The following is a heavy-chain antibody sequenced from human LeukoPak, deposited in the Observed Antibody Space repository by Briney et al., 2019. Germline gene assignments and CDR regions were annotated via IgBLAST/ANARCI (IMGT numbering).Heavy chain of an antibody. Sequence: SETLSLTCAVYGGSFSGYYWSWIRQPPGKGLEWIGEINHSGSTNYNPSLKGRVTISVDTSKNQFSLKLSSVTAADTAVYYCASTHYDFWSGYPGNWFDPWGQGTLVTVSS. J-gene: IGHJ5*02. CDR2: INHSGST. D-gene: IGHD3-3*01. CDR1: GGSFSGYY. V-gene: IGHV4-34*01. CDR3: ASTHYDFWSGYPGNWFDP.